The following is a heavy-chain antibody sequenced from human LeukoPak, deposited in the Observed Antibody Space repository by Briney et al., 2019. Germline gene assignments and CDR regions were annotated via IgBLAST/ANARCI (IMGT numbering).Heavy chain of an antibody. CDR3: ARDPTTVVTLPYCFDF. Sequence: SETLSLTCAVSGGSFFGSHWNWIRQSPEKGLEWIGEINHSGRTNYNPSLKSRVTISVDTSKSQFFLKLTSVTAADTAVYYCARDPTTVVTLPYCFDFWGQGPLVTVSA. CDR2: INHSGRT. J-gene: IGHJ4*02. D-gene: IGHD4-23*01. V-gene: IGHV4-34*01. CDR1: GGSFFGSH.